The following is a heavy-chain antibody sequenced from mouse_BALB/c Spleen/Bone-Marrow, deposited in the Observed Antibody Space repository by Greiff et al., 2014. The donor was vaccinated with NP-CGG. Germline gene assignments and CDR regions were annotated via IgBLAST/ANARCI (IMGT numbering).Heavy chain of an antibody. CDR2: IHPNSGNT. D-gene: IGHD2-1*01. J-gene: IGHJ4*01. CDR3: ARIYYGNFYAMDY. CDR1: GYTFTSSW. V-gene: IGHV1S130*01. Sequence: VQLVESGSVLVRPGASVKLSCKASGYTFTSSWMHWAKQRPGQGLEWIGEIHPNSGNTNYNEKFKGKATLTVDTSSSTAYVDLSSLTSEDSAVYYCARIYYGNFYAMDYWGQGTSVTVSS.